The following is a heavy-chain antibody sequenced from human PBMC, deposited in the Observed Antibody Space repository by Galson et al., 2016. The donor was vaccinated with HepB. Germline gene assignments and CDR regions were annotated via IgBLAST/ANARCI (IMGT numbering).Heavy chain of an antibody. CDR2: VSHSGDT. D-gene: IGHD3-16*01. CDR3: ARGGSSPGLRWGPPKWFPPNTFDY. CDR1: GGAISSGTYY. Sequence: SETLSLTCTVSGGAISSGTYYWSWIRQLPGKGLEWIGYVSHSGDTLYSPSLRSRLTMSVDASKNQFSLKLSSVTAADTAVYYCARGGSSPGLRWGPPKWFPPNTFDYWGQGTLVTVSS. V-gene: IGHV4-61*01. J-gene: IGHJ4*02.